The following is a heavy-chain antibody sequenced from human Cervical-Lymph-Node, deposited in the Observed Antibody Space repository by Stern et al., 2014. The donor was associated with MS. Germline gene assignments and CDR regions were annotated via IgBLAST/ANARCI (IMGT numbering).Heavy chain of an antibody. CDR3: ASQI. CDR1: GFIFSNYA. V-gene: IGHV3-30*01. Sequence: MQLVESGGGVVQPGRSLRLSCAASGFIFSNYAMHWVRQPPGEGLEWVAVVSSDGANTYFADSVKGRFTISRDNSKNTLYLQMNSLKIEDTAIYYCASQIWGQGTMVTVSS. J-gene: IGHJ3*02. CDR2: VSSDGANT.